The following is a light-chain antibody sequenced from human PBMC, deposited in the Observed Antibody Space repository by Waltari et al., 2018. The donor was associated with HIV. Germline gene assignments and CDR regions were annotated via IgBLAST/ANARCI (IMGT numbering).Light chain of an antibody. J-gene: IGKJ3*01. Sequence: DIQMTQSPSSLSASLGDRVVITCRASQTMSVYLNWYQQKSGRAPKLLIYAASSLQDGVPSRFSGSGSGTDFSLTINSLQVEDFAVYYCQQSYRGLTFGPGTNVDV. CDR3: QQSYRGLT. CDR1: QTMSVY. CDR2: AAS. V-gene: IGKV1-39*01.